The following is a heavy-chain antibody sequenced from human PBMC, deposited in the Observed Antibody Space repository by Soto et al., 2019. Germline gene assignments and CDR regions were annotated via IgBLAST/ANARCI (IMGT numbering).Heavy chain of an antibody. V-gene: IGHV3-30*18. CDR2: ISYDGSNK. CDR3: AKDRARSSYYGDFRLSWYMDV. J-gene: IGHJ6*03. Sequence: GGSLRLSCAASGFTFSSYGMHWVRQAPGKGLEWVAVISYDGSNKYYADSVKGRFTISRDNSKNTLYLQMNSLRAEDTAVYYCAKDRARSSYYGDFRLSWYMDVWGKGTTVTVSS. CDR1: GFTFSSYG. D-gene: IGHD4-17*01.